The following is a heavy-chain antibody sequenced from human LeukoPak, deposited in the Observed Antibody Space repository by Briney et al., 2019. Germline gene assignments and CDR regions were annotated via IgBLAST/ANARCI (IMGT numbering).Heavy chain of an antibody. CDR3: ERDDGGALDVFDI. D-gene: IGHD4-23*01. CDR2: LSSSSSDI. V-gene: IGHV3-21*01. J-gene: IGHJ3*02. Sequence: SGGSLRLSCAVSGFTFSSYSMNWVRQAPGKGLEWVSCLSSSSSDIEYADSVKGRFTISRDNAKNSLYLQMNSLRVEDTAVYYCERDDGGALDVFDIWGQGTMVTVSS. CDR1: GFTFSSYS.